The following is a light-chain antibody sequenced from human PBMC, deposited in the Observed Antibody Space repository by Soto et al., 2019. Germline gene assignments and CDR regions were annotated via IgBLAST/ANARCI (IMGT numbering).Light chain of an antibody. J-gene: IGKJ5*01. Sequence: DIQMTQSPSTLSASVGDRVTITCRASQSISSWLAWYQQKPGKAPKLLIYDASSLESGVPSRFSGSGSGTEFTLTISSLQPDDFATYYCQQYNSYSLNFGQGTRLEI. V-gene: IGKV1-5*01. CDR1: QSISSW. CDR2: DAS. CDR3: QQYNSYSLN.